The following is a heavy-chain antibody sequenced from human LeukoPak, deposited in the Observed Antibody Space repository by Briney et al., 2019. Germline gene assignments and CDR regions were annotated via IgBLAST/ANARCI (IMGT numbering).Heavy chain of an antibody. Sequence: SVKVSFKASGYTFTGYYMHWVRQAPGQGLEWMGGIIPIFGTANYAQEFQGRVTITADESTSTAYMELSSLRSEDTAVYYCASRPYSGSYYYGMDVWGQGTTVTVSS. CDR2: IIPIFGTA. V-gene: IGHV1-69*13. CDR1: GYTFTGYY. J-gene: IGHJ6*02. CDR3: ASRPYSGSYYYGMDV. D-gene: IGHD1-26*01.